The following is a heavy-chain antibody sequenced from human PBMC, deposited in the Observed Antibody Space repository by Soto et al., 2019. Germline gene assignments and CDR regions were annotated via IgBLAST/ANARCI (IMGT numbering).Heavy chain of an antibody. Sequence: PSETLSLTCTVSGGSISSSSYYWGWIRQPPGKGLEWIGSIYYSGSTYYNPSLKSRVTISVDTSKNQFSLKLSSVTAADTAVYYCARLQGRAYGMDVWGQGTTVTVSS. CDR2: IYYSGST. CDR1: GGSISSSSYY. J-gene: IGHJ6*02. CDR3: ARLQGRAYGMDV. V-gene: IGHV4-39*01. D-gene: IGHD3-10*01.